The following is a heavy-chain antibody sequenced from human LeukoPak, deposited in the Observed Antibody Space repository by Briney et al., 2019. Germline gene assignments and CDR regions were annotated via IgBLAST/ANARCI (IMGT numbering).Heavy chain of an antibody. V-gene: IGHV1-2*02. D-gene: IGHD2-21*02. CDR3: ARGSVGDGSSDRKQYNWFDP. CDR1: GYTFTGYY. J-gene: IGHJ5*02. CDR2: INPNRGGT. Sequence: ASVKFSCKASGYTFTGYYMHWVRQAPGQGLEWIGWINPNRGGTNYAQKFQGRVTMTRDTSISTAYMELRSLRSDDTAVYYCARGSVGDGSSDRKQYNWFDPWGQGTLVTVSS.